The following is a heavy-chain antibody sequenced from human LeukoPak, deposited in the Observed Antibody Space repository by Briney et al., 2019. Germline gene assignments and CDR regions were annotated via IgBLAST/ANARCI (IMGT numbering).Heavy chain of an antibody. CDR1: GYSFTSYW. V-gene: IGHV5-51*01. D-gene: IGHD3-22*01. Sequence: GESLKISCKGSGYSFTSYWIGWVRQMPGKGLEWMGIIYPGDSDTRYGPSFQGQVTISADQSICTAYLQWSSLKASDTAMYYCARQLSYDYDSSGYYRGYYFDYWGQGTLVTVSS. CDR2: IYPGDSDT. J-gene: IGHJ4*02. CDR3: ARQLSYDYDSSGYYRGYYFDY.